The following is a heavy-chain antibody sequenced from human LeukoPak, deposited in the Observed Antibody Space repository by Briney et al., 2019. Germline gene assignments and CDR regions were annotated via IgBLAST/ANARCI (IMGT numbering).Heavy chain of an antibody. D-gene: IGHD4-17*01. CDR2: IKHDGSEK. V-gene: IGHV3-7*01. CDR3: ARDQGTTVTSYAFDI. CDR1: GFTFNTYW. Sequence: GGSLRLSCVASGFTFNTYWMTWVRQVPGKGLEWVANIKHDGSEKYYAASVEGRFTISRDNAKRSLYLQMNNLRAEDAAVYSCARDQGTTVTSYAFDIWGQGTMVTVSS. J-gene: IGHJ3*02.